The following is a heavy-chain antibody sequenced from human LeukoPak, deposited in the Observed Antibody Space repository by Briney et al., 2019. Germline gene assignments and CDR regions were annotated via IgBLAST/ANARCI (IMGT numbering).Heavy chain of an antibody. CDR2: IYYSGST. D-gene: IGHD4-11*01. CDR1: AGSISSS. Sequence: SETLSLTCTVSAGSISSSWSWIRQPPGKGLEWIGYIYYSGSTNYNPSLKSRVTISVDTSKNQFSLKLNSVTAADTAVYYCARQGPLTTAVTTRTNPFDYWGQGTLVTVSS. CDR3: ARQGPLTTAVTTRTNPFDY. J-gene: IGHJ4*02. V-gene: IGHV4-59*08.